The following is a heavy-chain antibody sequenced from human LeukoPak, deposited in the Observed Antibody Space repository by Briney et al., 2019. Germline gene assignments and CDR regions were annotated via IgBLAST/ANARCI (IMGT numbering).Heavy chain of an antibody. CDR2: IRYDGSNK. V-gene: IGHV3-30*02. Sequence: TGGSLRLSCAASGFTFSSYTMNWVRQAPGKGLEWVAFIRYDGSNKFYADSVKGRFTISRDNSKNTLYLQMNSLRPDDTAVYYCAKDQTDFVVWGRGTLVSVSS. CDR1: GFTFSSYT. CDR3: AKDQTDFVV. J-gene: IGHJ2*01.